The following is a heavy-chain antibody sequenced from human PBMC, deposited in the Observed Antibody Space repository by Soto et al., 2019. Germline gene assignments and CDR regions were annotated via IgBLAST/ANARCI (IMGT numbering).Heavy chain of an antibody. CDR3: AKDLRHTATNDY. J-gene: IGHJ4*02. CDR1: GVTFSSYA. V-gene: IGHV3-23*01. CDR2: ISGSGGST. Sequence: GGSLRLSWAASGVTFSSYAMSGVRQAPGKGLEWVSAISGSGGSTYYADSVKGRFTISRDNSKNTLYLQMNSLRAEDTAVYYCAKDLRHTATNDYSGQGTLVTVSS. D-gene: IGHD5-18*01.